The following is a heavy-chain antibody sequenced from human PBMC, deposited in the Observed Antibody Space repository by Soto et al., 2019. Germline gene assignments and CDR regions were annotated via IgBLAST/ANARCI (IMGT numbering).Heavy chain of an antibody. CDR3: ASQPAVWPFNWFDP. CDR1: GFAFSSFE. V-gene: IGHV3-48*03. CDR2: ISSIGSTI. Sequence: GGSLRLSCAASGFAFSSFEMTWVRQAPGKGLEWVSYISSIGSTIYYADSVKGRFTISRDNAKNALYLQMNSLRAEDTAVYYCASQPAVWPFNWFDPWGQGTLVTVSS. J-gene: IGHJ5*02. D-gene: IGHD2-2*01.